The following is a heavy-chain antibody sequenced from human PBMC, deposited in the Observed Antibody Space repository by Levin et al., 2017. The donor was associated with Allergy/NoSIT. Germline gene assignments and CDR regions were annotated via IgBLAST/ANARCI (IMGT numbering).Heavy chain of an antibody. CDR1: GFTFSDYY. J-gene: IGHJ5*02. CDR2: ISSSTSTI. V-gene: IGHV3-11*01. D-gene: IGHD5-12*01. CDR3: ARLYSGYDWRVNWFDP. Sequence: LSLTCAASGFTFSDYYMSWIRQAPGKGLEWVSYISSSTSTIYYADSVKGRFTISRDNAKNSLYLQMNSLRAEDTAVYYCARLYSGYDWRVNWFDPWGQGTLVTVSS.